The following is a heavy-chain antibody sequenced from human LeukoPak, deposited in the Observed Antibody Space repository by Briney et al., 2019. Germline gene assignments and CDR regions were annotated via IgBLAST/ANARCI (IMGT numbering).Heavy chain of an antibody. CDR3: ASMTTVTTGIDY. Sequence: ASVKVSCKASGYTFTSYDINWVRQATGQGLEWMGWMNPNSGNTGYAQKFQGRVTMTRNTSISTAYMELSSLRSEDTAVYYCASMTTVTTGIDYWGQGTLVTVSS. D-gene: IGHD4-17*01. V-gene: IGHV1-8*01. CDR1: GYTFTSYD. J-gene: IGHJ4*02. CDR2: MNPNSGNT.